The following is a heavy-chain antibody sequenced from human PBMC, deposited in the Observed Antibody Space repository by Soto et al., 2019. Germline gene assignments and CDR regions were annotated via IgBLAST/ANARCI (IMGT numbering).Heavy chain of an antibody. CDR3: TERSAVTPGSKFDY. CDR2: IDGGDSTT. D-gene: IGHD4-17*01. Sequence: PGGSLRLSCATSGFPFSTYAMSWVRQAPGKGLEWVSTIDGGDSTTFYADSVRGRFTISRDNFKNTVYLQMSSLRVEDTAMYYCTERSAVTPGSKFDYWGQGVLVTVSS. V-gene: IGHV3-23*01. CDR1: GFPFSTYA. J-gene: IGHJ4*02.